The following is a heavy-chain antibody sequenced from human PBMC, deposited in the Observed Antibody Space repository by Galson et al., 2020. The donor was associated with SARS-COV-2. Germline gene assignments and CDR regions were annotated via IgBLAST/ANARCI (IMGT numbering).Heavy chain of an antibody. Sequence: ASETLSLTCTVSGGPTSGYYWSWIRQPPGKGLEFIGYIYYTGASNYNPSLKGRLTISVDTSKSQFSLKLTSVTAADAAVYFCARRGGFTMRGGWFDPWGQGTLVTVSS. CDR3: ARRGGFTMRGGWFDP. J-gene: IGHJ5*02. V-gene: IGHV4-59*01. CDR1: GGPTSGYY. CDR2: IYYTGAS. D-gene: IGHD3-22*01.